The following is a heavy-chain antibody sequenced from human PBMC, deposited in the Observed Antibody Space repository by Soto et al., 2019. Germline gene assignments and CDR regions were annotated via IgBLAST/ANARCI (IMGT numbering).Heavy chain of an antibody. D-gene: IGHD3-22*01. V-gene: IGHV3-23*01. CDR3: AKDFHYFDSSGYYLRY. J-gene: IGHJ4*02. Sequence: GGSLRLSCAASGFTFSSYAMSWVRQAPGKGLEWVSAISGSGGSTYYADSVKGRFTISRDNSKNTLYLQMNSLRAEDTAVYYCAKDFHYFDSSGYYLRYWGQGTLVTVSS. CDR1: GFTFSSYA. CDR2: ISGSGGST.